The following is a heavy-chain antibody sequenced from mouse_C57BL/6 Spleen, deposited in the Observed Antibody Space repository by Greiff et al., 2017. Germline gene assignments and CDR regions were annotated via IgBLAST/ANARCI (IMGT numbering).Heavy chain of an antibody. Sequence: QVQLQQPGAELVKPGASVKSSCKASGYTFTSYWMHWVKQRPGQGLEWIGMIHPNSGSTNYNEKFKSKATLTVDKSSSTAYMQLSSLTSEDSAVYYGARGGNGYYGGYFDYWGQGTTLTVSS. D-gene: IGHD2-3*01. CDR1: GYTFTSYW. V-gene: IGHV1-64*01. CDR2: IHPNSGST. J-gene: IGHJ2*01. CDR3: ARGGNGYYGGYFDY.